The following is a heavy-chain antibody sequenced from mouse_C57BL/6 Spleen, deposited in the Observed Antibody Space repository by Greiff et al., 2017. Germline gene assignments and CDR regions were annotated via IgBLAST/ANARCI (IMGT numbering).Heavy chain of an antibody. Sequence: VQLKESGPELVKPGASVKISCKASGYSFTGYYMNWLKQSPGNSLEWIVEINPCTGGTTYNQKFKAKATLTLDKSSSTAYMQLKSLTSEDSAVYYCARTTAVEGAMDYWGQGTSVTVSS. V-gene: IGHV1-42*01. CDR3: ARTTAVEGAMDY. CDR1: GYSFTGYY. J-gene: IGHJ4*01. CDR2: INPCTGGT. D-gene: IGHD1-1*01.